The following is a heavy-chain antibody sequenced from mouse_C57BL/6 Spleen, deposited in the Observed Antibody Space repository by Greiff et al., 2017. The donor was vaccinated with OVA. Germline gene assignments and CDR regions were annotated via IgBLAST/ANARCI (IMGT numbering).Heavy chain of an antibody. CDR3: TSSAPFAY. CDR2: IDPETGGT. CDR1: GYTFTDYE. Sequence: QVHVKQSGAELVRPGASVTLSCKASGYTFTDYEMDWVKQTPVHGLEWIGAIDPETGGTAYNQKFKGKAILTADKSSSTAYMELRSLTSEDSAVYYCTSSAPFAYWGQGTLVTVSA. J-gene: IGHJ3*01. V-gene: IGHV1-15*01.